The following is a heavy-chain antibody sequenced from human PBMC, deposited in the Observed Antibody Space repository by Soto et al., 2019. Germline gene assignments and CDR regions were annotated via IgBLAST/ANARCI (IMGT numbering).Heavy chain of an antibody. Sequence: SETLSLTCAVSGGSISSSNWWSWVRQPPGKGLEWIGEIYHSGSTNYNPSLKSRVTISVDKSKNQFSLKLSSVTAADTAVYYCASSDYGDLIDAFDIWGQGTMVTVSS. CDR1: GGSISSSNW. J-gene: IGHJ3*02. CDR2: IYHSGST. CDR3: ASSDYGDLIDAFDI. V-gene: IGHV4-4*02. D-gene: IGHD4-17*01.